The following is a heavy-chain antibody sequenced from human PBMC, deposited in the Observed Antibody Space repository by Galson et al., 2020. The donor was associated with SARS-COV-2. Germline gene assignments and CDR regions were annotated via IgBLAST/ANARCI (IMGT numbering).Heavy chain of an antibody. CDR3: ASSYYDSGSFVSDV. D-gene: IGHD3-10*01. CDR1: GGTFNNYG. Sequence: SVTVSCKASGGTFNNYGIYWVRQAPGQGLEWMGGIIPMFDTTNYAQKFQGTVTITADESMTTAYMELSSLRSEDTAVYYCASSYYDSGSFVSDVWGQGTMVTVSS. V-gene: IGHV1-69*13. CDR2: IIPMFDTT. J-gene: IGHJ3*01.